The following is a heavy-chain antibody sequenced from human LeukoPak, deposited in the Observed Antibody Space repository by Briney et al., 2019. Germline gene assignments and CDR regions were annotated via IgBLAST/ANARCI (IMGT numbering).Heavy chain of an antibody. CDR2: ITTYNGNT. CDR1: GYTFTSYD. D-gene: IGHD6-13*01. J-gene: IGHJ5*02. V-gene: IGHV1-18*01. Sequence: ASVKVSCKASGYTFTSYDINWVRQATGQGLEWMGWITTYNGNTNYAQKFQGRVTMTTDTFTSTAYMELKSLTSDDTAVYYCAREAAEKGWFDPWGQGTLVTVSS. CDR3: AREAAEKGWFDP.